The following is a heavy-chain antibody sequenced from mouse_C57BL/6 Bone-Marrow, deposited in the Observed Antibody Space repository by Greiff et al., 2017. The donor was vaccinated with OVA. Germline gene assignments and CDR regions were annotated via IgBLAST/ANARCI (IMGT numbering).Heavy chain of an antibody. CDR2: IYPGDGDT. CDR3: ARGEDGYRPY. CDR1: GYAFSSSW. Sequence: QVQLQQSGPELVKPGASVKISCKASGYAFSSSWMNWVKQRPGKGLEWIGRIYPGDGDTNYNGKFKGKATLTADKSSSTAYMQLSSLTSEDSAVYFCARGEDGYRPYWGQGTTLTVSS. J-gene: IGHJ2*01. V-gene: IGHV1-82*01. D-gene: IGHD2-3*01.